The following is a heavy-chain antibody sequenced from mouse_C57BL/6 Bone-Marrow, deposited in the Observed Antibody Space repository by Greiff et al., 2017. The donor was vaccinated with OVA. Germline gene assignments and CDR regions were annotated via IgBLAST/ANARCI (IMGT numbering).Heavy chain of an antibody. Sequence: QVQLQQPGAELVMPGASVKLSCKASGYTFTSYWMHWVKQRPGQGLEWIGEIDPSDSYNNYNQKLKGKSTLTVDKPSSTAYMQLSSLTSEDSAVYYCAREDDYGRYWYFDVWGTGTTVTVSS. CDR3: AREDDYGRYWYFDV. CDR2: IDPSDSYN. CDR1: GYTFTSYW. V-gene: IGHV1-69*01. D-gene: IGHD2-4*01. J-gene: IGHJ1*03.